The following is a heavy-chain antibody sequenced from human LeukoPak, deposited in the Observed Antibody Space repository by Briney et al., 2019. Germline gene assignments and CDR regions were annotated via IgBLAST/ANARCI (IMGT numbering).Heavy chain of an antibody. D-gene: IGHD2-8*02. J-gene: IGHJ3*02. Sequence: HAGGSLRLSCAASGFTFSSYEMNWVRQAPGKGLEWVSYISSSGSTIYYADSVKGRFTISRDNAKNSLYLQMNSLRAEDTAVYYCARIWSNAFDIWGQGTMVTVSS. CDR2: ISSSGSTI. V-gene: IGHV3-48*03. CDR3: ARIWSNAFDI. CDR1: GFTFSSYE.